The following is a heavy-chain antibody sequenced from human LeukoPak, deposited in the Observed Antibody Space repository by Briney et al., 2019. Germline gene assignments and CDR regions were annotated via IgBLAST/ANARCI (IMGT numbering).Heavy chain of an antibody. Sequence: GASVKVSCKASGYTFTGYYMHWVRQAPGQGLEWMGWINPNSGGTNYAQKFQGRVTMTRDTSISTAYMELSRLRSDDTAVYYCAGPSSSRYADAFDIWGQGTMVTVSS. CDR2: INPNSGGT. CDR1: GYTFTGYY. CDR3: AGPSSSRYADAFDI. V-gene: IGHV1-2*02. J-gene: IGHJ3*02. D-gene: IGHD6-13*01.